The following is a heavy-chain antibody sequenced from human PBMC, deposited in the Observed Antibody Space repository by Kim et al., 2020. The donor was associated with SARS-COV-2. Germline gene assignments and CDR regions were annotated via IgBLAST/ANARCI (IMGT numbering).Heavy chain of an antibody. CDR3: ARAPIRGYSYGSDY. Sequence: AQKLQGRVTMTTDTSTSTAYMELRSLRSDDTAVYYCARAPIRGYSYGSDYWGQGTLVTVSS. V-gene: IGHV1-18*01. J-gene: IGHJ4*02. D-gene: IGHD5-18*01.